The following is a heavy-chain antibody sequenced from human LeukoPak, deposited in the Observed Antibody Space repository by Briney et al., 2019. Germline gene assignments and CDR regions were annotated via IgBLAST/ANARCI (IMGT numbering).Heavy chain of an antibody. CDR1: GYTFTSYY. CDR2: INPSGGTT. V-gene: IGHV1-46*01. D-gene: IGHD1-1*01. J-gene: IGHJ4*02. Sequence: ASVKVSCKASGYTFTSYYMHWVRQAPGQGLEWMGLINPSGGTTRYAQKFQGRVTMTRDLSTSTDHMELSRLRSDDTAVYYCARRTLDYFDYWGQGTLVTVSS. CDR3: ARRTLDYFDY.